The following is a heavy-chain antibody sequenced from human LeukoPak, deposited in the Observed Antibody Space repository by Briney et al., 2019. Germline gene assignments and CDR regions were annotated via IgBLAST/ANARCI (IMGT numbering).Heavy chain of an antibody. CDR2: ISSSSTFI. Sequence: PGGSLRLSCAASGFTSTTYTMNWVRQAPGKGLEWVSSISSSSTFIYYADSMRGRFTLSRDNAKNSLYLQMNSLRAEDTAVYYCARVGCSGGTCYPPYYMDVWGKGTTVTVSS. V-gene: IGHV3-21*01. D-gene: IGHD2-15*01. J-gene: IGHJ6*03. CDR3: ARVGCSGGTCYPPYYMDV. CDR1: GFTSTTYT.